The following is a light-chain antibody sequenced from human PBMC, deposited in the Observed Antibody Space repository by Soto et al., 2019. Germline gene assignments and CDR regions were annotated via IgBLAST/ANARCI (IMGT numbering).Light chain of an antibody. CDR1: SSDVGGYNF. CDR2: EVG. CDR3: TSYTTISTLV. V-gene: IGLV2-14*01. Sequence: QSALTQPASVSGSPGQSITISCTGTSSDVGGYNFVSWYQQLPGKAPKLIIFEVGTRPSGISNRFSGSKSGNTASLTISGLQAEDEASYYCTSYTTISTLVFGGGTKLTVL. J-gene: IGLJ2*01.